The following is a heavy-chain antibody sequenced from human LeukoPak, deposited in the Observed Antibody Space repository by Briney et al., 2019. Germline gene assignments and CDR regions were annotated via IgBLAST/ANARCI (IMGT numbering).Heavy chain of an antibody. V-gene: IGHV5-51*01. J-gene: IGHJ6*02. Sequence: GESLKISCKGSGYSFTSYWIGWVRQMPGKGLEWMGIIYPGDSDTRYSPSFQGQVTISADKSISTAYLQWSSLKASDTAMYYCARQWFGDYRLYYYGMDVWGQGTTVTVSS. CDR2: IYPGDSDT. D-gene: IGHD3-10*01. CDR3: ARQWFGDYRLYYYGMDV. CDR1: GYSFTSYW.